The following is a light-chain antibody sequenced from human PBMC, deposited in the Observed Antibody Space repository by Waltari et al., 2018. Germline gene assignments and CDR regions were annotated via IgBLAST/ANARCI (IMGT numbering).Light chain of an antibody. CDR2: AAS. Sequence: DVQLTQSPSSLAASVGDRVSITCRASQNIDTYLNWYQQKPGKAPKLLIFAASTLQGGVPSRFSGTRSGTDFTLTISSLQPEDFATYYCQQSNTPFTFGPGTKVDIK. CDR1: QNIDTY. V-gene: IGKV1-39*01. CDR3: QQSNTPFT. J-gene: IGKJ3*01.